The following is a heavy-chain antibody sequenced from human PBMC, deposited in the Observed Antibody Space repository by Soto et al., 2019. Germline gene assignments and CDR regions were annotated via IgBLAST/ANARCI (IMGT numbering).Heavy chain of an antibody. D-gene: IGHD3-10*01. CDR2: VYYSGKT. CDR1: GGSISSLY. V-gene: IGHV4-59*12. J-gene: IGHJ6*03. Sequence: SETRSETCSVAGGSISSLYWFWIRQSPGRGLEWIGYVYYSGKTNYNPSLESRVTISVDTSENQFSLKLNSVTAADTAVYYCARGARFGDRRYMDVWGKGTTVTVSS. CDR3: ARGARFGDRRYMDV.